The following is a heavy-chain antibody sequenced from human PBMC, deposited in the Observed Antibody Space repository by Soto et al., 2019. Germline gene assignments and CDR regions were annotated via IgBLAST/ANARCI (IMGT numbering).Heavy chain of an antibody. D-gene: IGHD1-1*01. CDR1: GFTFSSYA. V-gene: IGHV3-30-3*01. J-gene: IGHJ3*02. CDR2: ISYDGSNK. CDR3: ARVRWATKTDAFDI. Sequence: QVQLVESGGGVVQPGRSLRLSCAASGFTFSSYAMHWVRQAPGKGLEWVAVISYDGSNKYYADSVKGRFTISRDNSKNTMELQMNSLRAEDTAVYYCARVRWATKTDAFDIWGQGRMVTVSS.